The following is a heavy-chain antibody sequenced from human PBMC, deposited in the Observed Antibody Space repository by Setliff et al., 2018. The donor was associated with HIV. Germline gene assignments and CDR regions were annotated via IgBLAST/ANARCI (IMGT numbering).Heavy chain of an antibody. CDR1: GVSISAHH. V-gene: IGHV4-59*11. CDR3: ARHKVIIKLGGLIEDFFYYGLDA. D-gene: IGHD3-16*02. J-gene: IGHJ6*02. CDR2: ISDSGTT. Sequence: SETLSITCSVYGVSISAHHWSWIRRSPGKGLEWIGSISDSGTTNYNPSLKSRVTMSSDTSKNQFSLRVTSVTAADTALYYCARHKVIIKLGGLIEDFFYYGLDAWGQGTTVTVSS.